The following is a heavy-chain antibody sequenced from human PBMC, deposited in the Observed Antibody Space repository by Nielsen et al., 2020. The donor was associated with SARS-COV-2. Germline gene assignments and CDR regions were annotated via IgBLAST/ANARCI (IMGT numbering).Heavy chain of an antibody. V-gene: IGHV4-31*03. CDR3: ARVLYYGSGSYYNFFDF. D-gene: IGHD3-10*01. CDR1: GGSISSGGYY. J-gene: IGHJ4*02. CDR2: IYYSGST. Sequence: SETLSLTCTVSGGSISSGGYYWSWIRQHPGKGLEWIGYIYYSGSTYYNPSLKSRVTISVDTSKNQFSLKLSSVTAADTAVYYCARVLYYGSGSYYNFFDFWGQGTLVTVSS.